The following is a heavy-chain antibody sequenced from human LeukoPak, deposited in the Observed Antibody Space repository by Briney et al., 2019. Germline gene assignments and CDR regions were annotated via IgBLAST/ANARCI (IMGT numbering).Heavy chain of an antibody. CDR2: INSDGSST. CDR3: AKDVAVGARGIDY. J-gene: IGHJ4*02. CDR1: GFTFSSYW. Sequence: GGSLRLSCAASGFTFSSYWMHWVRQAPGKGLVWVSRINSDGSSTSYADSVKGRFTISRDNAKNTLYLQMNSLRAEDTALYYCAKDVAVGARGIDYWGQGTLVTVSS. D-gene: IGHD1-26*01. V-gene: IGHV3-74*01.